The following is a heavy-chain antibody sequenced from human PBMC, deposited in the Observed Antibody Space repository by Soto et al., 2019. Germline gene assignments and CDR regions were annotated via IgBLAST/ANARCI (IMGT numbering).Heavy chain of an antibody. CDR2: ISYCVSSK. V-gene: IGHV3-30-3*01. D-gene: IGHD6-19*01. J-gene: IGHJ4*02. CDR3: ARGLPGIALAGRDFYN. Sequence: RGPLRLSFADSGLTFRSYAMPWVGEDPGKGLEGVAVISYCVSSKYYAESAKGRFTISRDNSKNTPYLQMTSLRAEDTAGYYCARGLPGIALAGRDFYNWGRGTMVIGST. CDR1: GLTFRSYA.